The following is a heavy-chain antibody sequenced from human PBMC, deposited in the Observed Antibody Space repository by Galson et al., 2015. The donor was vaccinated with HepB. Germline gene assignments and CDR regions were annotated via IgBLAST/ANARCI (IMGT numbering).Heavy chain of an antibody. CDR1: GSTFTSYY. Sequence: SVTVSCKASGSTFTSYYMHWVRQAPGQGLEWMGIINPSGGSTSYAQKFQGRVTMTRDTSTSTVYMELSSLRSEDTAVYYCARWAVGIAVVDWGQGTLVTVSS. CDR2: INPSGGST. CDR3: ARWAVGIAVVD. D-gene: IGHD6-19*01. J-gene: IGHJ4*02. V-gene: IGHV1-46*03.